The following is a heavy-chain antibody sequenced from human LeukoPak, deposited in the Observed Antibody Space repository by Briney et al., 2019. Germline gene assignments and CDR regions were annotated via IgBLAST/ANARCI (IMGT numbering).Heavy chain of an antibody. Sequence: GKSLKISCKASGYSLINHWIGWVRQMPGRGLDWMGIIYPGNADATYSPSFQGQVTISADKSTTTVYLQWSSLKASDTAMYYCARQGSYDNSGYSFDYWGQGTLVTVSS. D-gene: IGHD3-22*01. CDR2: IYPGNADA. V-gene: IGHV5-51*01. CDR3: ARQGSYDNSGYSFDY. CDR1: GYSLINHW. J-gene: IGHJ4*02.